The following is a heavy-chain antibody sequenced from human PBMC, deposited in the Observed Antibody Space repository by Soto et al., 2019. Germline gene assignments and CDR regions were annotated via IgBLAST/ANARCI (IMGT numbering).Heavy chain of an antibody. D-gene: IGHD6-13*01. J-gene: IGHJ5*02. CDR3: ARMASAGTLNWFDP. CDR2: MNPGSGKT. CDR1: GYTFINFD. Sequence: QVQLVQSGAEVKEPGASVRVSCKASGYTFINFDISWVRQAAGQVLEWLGWMNPGSGKTGYASKFQGRVAMTRDASTGTYHLELSSLTSDDTAVYYCARMASAGTLNWFDPWGQGTLVTVSS. V-gene: IGHV1-8*02.